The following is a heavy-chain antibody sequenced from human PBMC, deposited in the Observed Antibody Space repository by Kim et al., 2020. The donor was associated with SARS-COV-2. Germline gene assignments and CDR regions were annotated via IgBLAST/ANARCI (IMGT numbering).Heavy chain of an antibody. CDR2: SDI. V-gene: IGHV3-21*01. J-gene: IGHJ6*02. Sequence: SDIYYADSVKGRFTISRDNAKNSLYLQMNSLRAEDTAVYYCARDPEGMDVWGQGTTVTVSS. CDR3: ARDPEGMDV.